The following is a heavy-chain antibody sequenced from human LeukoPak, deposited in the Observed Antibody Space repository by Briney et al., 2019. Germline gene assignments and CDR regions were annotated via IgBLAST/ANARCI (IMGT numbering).Heavy chain of an antibody. CDR2: INHSGST. J-gene: IGHJ5*02. V-gene: IGHV4-34*01. Sequence: SETLSLTCAVHGGSFSGYYWSWIRQPPGKGLEWIGEINHSGSTNYNPSLKSRVTISVDTSKNQFSLKLSSVTAADTAVYYCARGTGLLWFGEQKNNWFDPWGQGTLVTVSS. CDR1: GGSFSGYY. CDR3: ARGTGLLWFGEQKNNWFDP. D-gene: IGHD3-10*01.